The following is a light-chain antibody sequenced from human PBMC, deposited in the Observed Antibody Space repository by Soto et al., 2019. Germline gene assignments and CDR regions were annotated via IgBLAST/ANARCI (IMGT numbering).Light chain of an antibody. CDR2: DAS. J-gene: IGKJ1*01. CDR3: QHYNSYSPRT. V-gene: IGKV1-5*01. CDR1: QRISRW. Sequence: DIQMTQSPSILSASVGDRVTITCRASQRISRWLAWYQQKPGKVPKLLIYDASSLVSGVPSRFSGSGSGTEFTLTISSLQPDDFATYYCQHYNSYSPRTFGQGTKVDIK.